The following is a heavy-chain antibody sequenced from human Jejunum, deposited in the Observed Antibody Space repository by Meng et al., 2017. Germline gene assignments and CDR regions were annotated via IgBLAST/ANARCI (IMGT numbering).Heavy chain of an antibody. V-gene: IGHV4-30-4*01. CDR3: ARSPYSGSALPFFDY. Sequence: VQLQESGPGPVKPSPTLSLTCTVSGDSFNSPDYYWSWIRQPPEKGLEWIGYIYCSGSTYYNPSLKSRVSISGDTSNKQFSLKLTSVTAADTAVYYCARSPYSGSALPFFDYWGQGSLVTVSS. CDR2: IYCSGST. CDR1: GDSFNSPDYY. D-gene: IGHD1-26*01. J-gene: IGHJ4*02.